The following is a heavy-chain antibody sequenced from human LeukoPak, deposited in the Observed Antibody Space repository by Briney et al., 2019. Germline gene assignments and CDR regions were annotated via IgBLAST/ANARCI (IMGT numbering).Heavy chain of an antibody. Sequence: ASLKVSCKASGYTFTEYNIHWVRQAPGLGLEWMGWINPNSGGTNYAQKFQGRVTMTRDTSISTAYMELSRLRSDDTAVYYCARVWYYYDSSGILTLYFDYWGQGTLVTVSS. D-gene: IGHD3-22*01. CDR3: ARVWYYYDSSGILTLYFDY. CDR2: INPNSGGT. J-gene: IGHJ4*02. CDR1: GYTFTEYN. V-gene: IGHV1-2*02.